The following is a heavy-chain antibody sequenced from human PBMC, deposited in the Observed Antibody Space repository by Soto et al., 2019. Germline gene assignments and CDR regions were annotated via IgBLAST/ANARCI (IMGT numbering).Heavy chain of an antibody. D-gene: IGHD3-3*01. Sequence: ASVKVSCKASGYTFTSYYMHWVRQAPGQGLEWMGRISANNGITNYAQKLQGRVTMTTDTSTSTAYMELRSLRSDDTAVYYCAREYPDSDAFDIWGQGTMVTVSS. V-gene: IGHV1-18*04. J-gene: IGHJ3*02. CDR1: GYTFTSYY. CDR2: ISANNGIT. CDR3: AREYPDSDAFDI.